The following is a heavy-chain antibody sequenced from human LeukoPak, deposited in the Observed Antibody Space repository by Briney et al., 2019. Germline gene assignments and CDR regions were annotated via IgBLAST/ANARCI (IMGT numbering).Heavy chain of an antibody. CDR3: ASDSSGYYYDWFDP. CDR2: IIPIFGTA. Sequence: ASVKVSCKASGGTFSSYAISWVRQAPGQGLEWMGGIIPIFGTANYAQKFQGRVTITADESTSTADMELSSLRAEDTAVYYCASDSSGYYYDWFDPWGQGTLVTVSS. CDR1: GGTFSSYA. V-gene: IGHV1-69*13. D-gene: IGHD3-22*01. J-gene: IGHJ5*02.